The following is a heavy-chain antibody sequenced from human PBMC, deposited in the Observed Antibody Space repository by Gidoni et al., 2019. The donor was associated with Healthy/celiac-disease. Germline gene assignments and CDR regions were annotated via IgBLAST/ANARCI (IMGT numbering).Heavy chain of an antibody. D-gene: IGHD4-17*01. CDR2: TRNKANSYTT. Sequence: EVQLVESGGGLVQPGGSLRLSCAASGFTFSDHYMDWVRQAPGKGLEWVGRTRNKANSYTTEYAASVKGRFTISRDDSKNSLYLQMNSLKTEDTAVYYCAREGDYGGNYYFDYWGQGTLVTVSS. J-gene: IGHJ4*02. CDR1: GFTFSDHY. CDR3: AREGDYGGNYYFDY. V-gene: IGHV3-72*01.